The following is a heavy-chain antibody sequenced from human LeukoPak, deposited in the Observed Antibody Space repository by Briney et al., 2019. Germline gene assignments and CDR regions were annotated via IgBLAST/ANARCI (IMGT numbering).Heavy chain of an antibody. CDR2: IKQDGSEK. V-gene: IGHV3-7*01. CDR3: ARGGKVVVAATDFDY. J-gene: IGHJ4*02. Sequence: GGSLRLSCAASGFTFSSYWMSWVRQAPGKGLEWVANIKQDGSEKYYVDSVKGRFTISRDNAKNSLYLQMNSLRAEDTAVYYCARGGKVVVAATDFDYWGQGTLVAVSS. CDR1: GFTFSSYW. D-gene: IGHD2-15*01.